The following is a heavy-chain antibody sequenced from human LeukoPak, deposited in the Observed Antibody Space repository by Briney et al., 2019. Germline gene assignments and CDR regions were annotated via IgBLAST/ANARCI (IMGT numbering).Heavy chain of an antibody. J-gene: IGHJ4*02. V-gene: IGHV3-23*01. CDR1: GFTFSSYA. CDR2: IGGSGDTT. Sequence: RGSLSLSCAASGFTFSSYAMSWVRQAPGKGLEWVSAIGGSGDTTYYADSVKGRVTISRDNSKNTLYLQMNSLRDEDTALYYCAKRALGSFYYFDYWGQGALVTASS. CDR3: AKRALGSFYYFDY.